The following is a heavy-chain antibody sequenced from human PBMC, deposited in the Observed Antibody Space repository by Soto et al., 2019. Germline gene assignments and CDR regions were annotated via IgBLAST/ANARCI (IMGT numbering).Heavy chain of an antibody. CDR3: TTDSYSTSIVVRFDY. V-gene: IGHV3-23*01. CDR2: ISGSGGST. CDR1: GFTFSSYA. J-gene: IGHJ4*02. D-gene: IGHD2-2*01. Sequence: GGSLRLSCAASGFTFSSYAMSWVRQAPGKGLEWVSAISGSGGSTYYADSVKGRFTISRDNSKNTLYLQMNSVRAEDTAVYYCTTDSYSTSIVVRFDYGGQGALVTVSS.